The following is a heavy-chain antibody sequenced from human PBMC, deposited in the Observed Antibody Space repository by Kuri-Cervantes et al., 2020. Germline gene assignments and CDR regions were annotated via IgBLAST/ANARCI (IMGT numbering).Heavy chain of an antibody. Sequence: GESLKISCAASGFTFSSYSMNWVRQAPGKGLEWVSFISGNGDSTYYADSVQGRFTISRDNNRNILYLQMNGLRADDTAVYYCTKDAPGSFDRWGQGTLVTVSS. J-gene: IGHJ4*02. CDR1: GFTFSSYS. V-gene: IGHV3-23*01. CDR3: TKDAPGSFDR. CDR2: ISGNGDST. D-gene: IGHD3-10*01.